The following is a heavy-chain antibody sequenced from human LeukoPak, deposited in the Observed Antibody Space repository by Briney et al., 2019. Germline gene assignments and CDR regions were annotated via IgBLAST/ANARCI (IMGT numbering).Heavy chain of an antibody. D-gene: IGHD4-17*01. V-gene: IGHV4-30-2*01. CDR1: GGSISSDGYS. CDR2: VYHSGNT. CDR3: ARITGDYTYYFDY. Sequence: PSETLSLTCAVSGGSISSDGYSWHWIRQPPGKGLEWIGYVYHSGNTYYNPSLKRRVTISMDRSKNQFSLNLSSATAADTAVYYCARITGDYTYYFDYWGQGTLVTVSS. J-gene: IGHJ4*02.